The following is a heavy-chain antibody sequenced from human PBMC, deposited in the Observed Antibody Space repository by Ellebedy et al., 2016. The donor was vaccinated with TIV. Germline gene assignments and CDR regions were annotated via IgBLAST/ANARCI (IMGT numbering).Heavy chain of an antibody. V-gene: IGHV1-3*01. D-gene: IGHD2-21*02. CDR2: IDAGNCVT. CDR1: GYTFSSCP. J-gene: IGHJ4*02. CDR3: ARGKEVRRLSLDH. Sequence: AASVKVSCKASGYTFSSCPIYWVRQAPGQRLELMGWIDAGNCVTKYSQKFQDRVTITSDTSASIAYMELNSLRSEDTAVYYCARGKEVRRLSLDHWGQGTLVTVSS.